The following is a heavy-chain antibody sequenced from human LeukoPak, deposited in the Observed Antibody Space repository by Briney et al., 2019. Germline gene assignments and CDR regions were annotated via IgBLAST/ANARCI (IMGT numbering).Heavy chain of an antibody. CDR2: INPNSGGT. V-gene: IGHV1-2*02. CDR3: ARDRERYCTNGVCYEKNWFDP. Sequence: ASVKVSCKASGYTFTGYYMHWVRQAPGQRLEWMGWINPNSGGTNYAQKFQGRVTMTRDTSISTAYMELSRLRSDDTAVYYCARDRERYCTNGVCYEKNWFDPWGQGTLVTVSS. CDR1: GYTFTGYY. J-gene: IGHJ5*02. D-gene: IGHD2-8*01.